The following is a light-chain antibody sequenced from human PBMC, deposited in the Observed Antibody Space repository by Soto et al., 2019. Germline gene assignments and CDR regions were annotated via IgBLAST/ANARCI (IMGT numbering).Light chain of an antibody. Sequence: EIVLTQSPATLSLSPGEGASLSCRASQNISTYLAWYQQRPGQVPRLLIYGVSKRAPAIPPRFSGSGSGTDFSLRVSGLETEDFATYYCQQRNNSPPRTFGQGTRVELK. J-gene: IGKJ1*01. V-gene: IGKV3-11*01. CDR1: QNISTY. CDR3: QQRNNSPPRT. CDR2: GVS.